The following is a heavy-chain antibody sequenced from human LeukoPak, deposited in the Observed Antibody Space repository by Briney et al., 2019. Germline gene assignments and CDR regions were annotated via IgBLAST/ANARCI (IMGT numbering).Heavy chain of an antibody. J-gene: IGHJ4*02. CDR3: ARQTGSGLFILP. Sequence: YMDWVRQAPGKGLEWIGSIYYSGNTYYNASLKSQVSISIDTSKNQFSLRLTSVTAADTAVYYCARQTGSGLFILPGGQGTLVTVSS. D-gene: IGHD3/OR15-3a*01. CDR2: IYYSGNT. CDR1: Y. V-gene: IGHV4-39*01.